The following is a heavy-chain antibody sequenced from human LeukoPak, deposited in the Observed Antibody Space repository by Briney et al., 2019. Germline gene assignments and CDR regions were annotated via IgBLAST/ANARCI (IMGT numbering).Heavy chain of an antibody. CDR2: ISAYNGNT. D-gene: IGHD3-22*01. V-gene: IGHV1-18*01. Sequence: ASVKVSCKASGGTFSSYAISWVRQAPGQGLEWMGWISAYNGNTNYAQKLQGRVTMTTDTSTSTAYMELRSLRSDDTAVYYCARDPSTYYYDSSGYYPPDYWGQGTLVTVSS. CDR1: GGTFSSYA. CDR3: ARDPSTYYYDSSGYYPPDY. J-gene: IGHJ4*02.